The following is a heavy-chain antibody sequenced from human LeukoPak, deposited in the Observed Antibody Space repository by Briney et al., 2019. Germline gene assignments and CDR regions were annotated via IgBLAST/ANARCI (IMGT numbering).Heavy chain of an antibody. CDR1: GGSLSSSSYY. D-gene: IGHD6-13*01. J-gene: IGHJ4*02. V-gene: IGHV4-39*01. CDR3: ARLVVSSWYHEVLRGRDY. Sequence: SEALSLTCSVSGGSLSSSSYYWGWIRQPPGRGLEWIGNIYETGSTNYNPSLKSRVTISVDTSKNQFSLKLSSVTAADTAVYYCARLVVSSWYHEVLRGRDYWGQGTLVTVSS. CDR2: IYETGST.